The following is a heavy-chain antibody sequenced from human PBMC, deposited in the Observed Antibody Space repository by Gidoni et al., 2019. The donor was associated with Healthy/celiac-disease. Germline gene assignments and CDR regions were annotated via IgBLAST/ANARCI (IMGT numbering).Heavy chain of an antibody. CDR2: IYHSGST. Sequence: QVQLQESGPGLVKPSGTLSLTCAVSGGSISSSNWWSWVRQPPGKGLEWIGEIYHSGSTNYNPSLKSRVTISVDKSKNQFSLKLSSVTAADADVYYCARDYYDSSGNLYYFDYWGQGTLVTVSS. CDR3: ARDYYDSSGNLYYFDY. CDR1: GGSISSSNW. J-gene: IGHJ4*02. V-gene: IGHV4-4*02. D-gene: IGHD3-22*01.